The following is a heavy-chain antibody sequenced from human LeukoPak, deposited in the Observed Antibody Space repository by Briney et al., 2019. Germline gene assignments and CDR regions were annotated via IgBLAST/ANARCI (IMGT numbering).Heavy chain of an antibody. J-gene: IGHJ4*02. CDR2: IYYSGST. V-gene: IGHV4-31*03. D-gene: IGHD5-12*01. CDR1: GGSISSGGYY. CDR3: ARDRRDGYNAFDY. Sequence: PSQTLSLTCTVSGGSISSGGYYWSWIRQHPGKGLEWIGYIYYSGSTNYNPSLKSRVTISVDTSKNQFSLKLSSVTAADTAVYYCARDRRDGYNAFDYWGQGTLVTVSS.